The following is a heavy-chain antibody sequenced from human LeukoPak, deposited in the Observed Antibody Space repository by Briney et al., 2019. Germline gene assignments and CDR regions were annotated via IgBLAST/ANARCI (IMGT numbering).Heavy chain of an antibody. CDR3: ARGMITFGGVSYFDY. CDR2: IIPIFGTA. D-gene: IGHD3-16*01. J-gene: IGHJ4*02. V-gene: IGHV1-69*06. CDR1: GGTFSSYA. Sequence: SVKVSCKASGGTFSSYAISWVRQAPGQGLEWMGGIIPIFGTANYAQKFQGRVTITADKSTSTAYMELSSLRSEDTAVYYCARGMITFGGVSYFDYWGQGTLVTVSS.